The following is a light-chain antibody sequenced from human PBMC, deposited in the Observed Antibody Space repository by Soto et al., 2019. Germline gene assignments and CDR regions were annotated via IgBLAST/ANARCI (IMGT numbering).Light chain of an antibody. CDR3: LQYNDYPYT. Sequence: DIQMTQSPSTLPASVGDRVTITCRASQSISSTLAWYQQKAGKAPKLLIYDASTLKSGVPSRFSGSGSGTEFTLTISSLQPDDFATYYCLQYNDYPYTFGQGTRLEIK. J-gene: IGKJ5*01. CDR2: DAS. CDR1: QSISST. V-gene: IGKV1-5*01.